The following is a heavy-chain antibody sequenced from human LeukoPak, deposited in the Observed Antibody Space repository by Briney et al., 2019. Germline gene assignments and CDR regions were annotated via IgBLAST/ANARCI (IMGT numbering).Heavy chain of an antibody. CDR2: LNWNGGRT. J-gene: IGHJ5*02. V-gene: IGHV3-20*04. CDR1: GFTFDDYG. D-gene: IGHD4-17*01. CDR3: ARGYGDYGWFDP. Sequence: GGSLRLSCAASGFTFDDYGMSWVRQAPGKGLEWVSGLNWNGGRTGYADSVKGRFTISRDNAKNSLYLQMNSLRAEDTAFYYCARGYGDYGWFDPWGQGTLVTVSS.